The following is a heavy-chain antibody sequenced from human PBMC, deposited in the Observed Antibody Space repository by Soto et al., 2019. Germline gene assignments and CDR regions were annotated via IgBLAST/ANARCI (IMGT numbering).Heavy chain of an antibody. D-gene: IGHD2-21*02. Sequence: LRLSCAASGFTFSSYAMHWVRQAPGKGLEWVAVISYDGSNKYYADSVKGRFTISRDNSKNTLYLQMNSLRAEDTAVYYCASGGVTAALDYWGQGTLVTVSS. V-gene: IGHV3-30-3*01. CDR3: ASGGVTAALDY. CDR1: GFTFSSYA. J-gene: IGHJ4*02. CDR2: ISYDGSNK.